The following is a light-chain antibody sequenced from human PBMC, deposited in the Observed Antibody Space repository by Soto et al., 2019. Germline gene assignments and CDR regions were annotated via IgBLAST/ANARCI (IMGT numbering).Light chain of an antibody. CDR2: GAS. V-gene: IGKV3-20*01. CDR1: QSVSSSY. Sequence: QSPGTLSLSPRERATLSCRASQSVSSSYLAWYQQKPGQAPRPLIYGASSRAIGIPDRFSGSGSGTDFTLTISRLEPEDFAVYYCQQYGSSPWTFGQGTKVDIK. J-gene: IGKJ1*01. CDR3: QQYGSSPWT.